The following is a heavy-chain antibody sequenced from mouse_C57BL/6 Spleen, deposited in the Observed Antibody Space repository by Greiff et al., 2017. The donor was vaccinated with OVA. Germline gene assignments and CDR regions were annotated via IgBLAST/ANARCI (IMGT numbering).Heavy chain of an antibody. J-gene: IGHJ1*03. V-gene: IGHV1-7*01. CDR2: INPSSGYT. Sequence: QVQLQQSGAELAKPGASVKLSCKASGYTFTSYWMPWVKQRPGKGLEWIGYINPSSGYTTYNQKFKDKATLTADKSSSTSYRQLSSLTYEDSAVYYCAREWYFDVWGTGTTVTVSS. CDR3: AREWYFDV. CDR1: GYTFTSYW.